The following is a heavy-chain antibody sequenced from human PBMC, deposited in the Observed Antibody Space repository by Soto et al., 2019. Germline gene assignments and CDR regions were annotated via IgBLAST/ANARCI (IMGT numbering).Heavy chain of an antibody. V-gene: IGHV4-38-2*01. J-gene: IGHJ4*02. D-gene: IGHD3-3*01. CDR3: ARVWTGRHGRFDY. CDR1: GYSISSGYY. CDR2: IYHSGST. Sequence: PSETLSLTCAVSGYSISSGYYWGWIRQPPGKGLEWIGSIYHSGSTYYNPSLKSRVTISVDTSKNQFSLKLSSVTAADTAVYYCARVWTGRHGRFDYWGQGTLVTAPQ.